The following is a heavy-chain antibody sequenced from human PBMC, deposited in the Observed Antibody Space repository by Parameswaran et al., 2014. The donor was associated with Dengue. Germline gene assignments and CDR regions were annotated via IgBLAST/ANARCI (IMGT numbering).Heavy chain of an antibody. CDR1: GYSFTSYW. V-gene: IGHV5-51*01. D-gene: IGHD2-2*02. Sequence: AGGSLRLSCKGSGYSFTSYWIGWVRQMPGKGLEWMGIIYPGDSDTRYSPSFQGQVTISADKSISTAYLQWSSLKASDTAMYYCARTIGYCSSTSCYTRNWFDPWGQGTLVTVSS. CDR2: IYPGDSDT. CDR3: ARTIGYCSSTSCYTRNWFDP. J-gene: IGHJ5*02.